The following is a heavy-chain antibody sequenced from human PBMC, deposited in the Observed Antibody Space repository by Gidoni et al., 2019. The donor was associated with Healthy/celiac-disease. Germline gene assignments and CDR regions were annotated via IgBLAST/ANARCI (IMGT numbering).Heavy chain of an antibody. V-gene: IGHV4-39*07. Sequence: QLQLQESGPGLGKPSETLSLTCTVSGGSSSSSSYYWGWLRQPPGKGLEWIGSIYYSGSTYYNPSLKSRVTISVDTSKNQFSLKLSSVTAADTAVYYCARVKAAAGTRFDYWGQGTLVTVSS. D-gene: IGHD6-13*01. CDR1: GGSSSSSSYY. CDR3: ARVKAAAGTRFDY. J-gene: IGHJ4*02. CDR2: IYYSGST.